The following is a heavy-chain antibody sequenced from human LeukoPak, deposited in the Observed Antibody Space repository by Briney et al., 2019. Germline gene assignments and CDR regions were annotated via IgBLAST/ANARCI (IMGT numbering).Heavy chain of an antibody. D-gene: IGHD2-2*01. CDR1: GGTFSSYA. V-gene: IGHV1-69*01. J-gene: IGHJ5*02. Sequence: ASVKVSCKASGGTFSSYAISWVRQAPGQGLEWMGGIIPIFGTANYAQKFQGRVTITADESTSTAYMELSSLRAEDTAVYDCARDGDCSSTSCYGAWGQGTLVTVSS. CDR2: IIPIFGTA. CDR3: ARDGDCSSTSCYGA.